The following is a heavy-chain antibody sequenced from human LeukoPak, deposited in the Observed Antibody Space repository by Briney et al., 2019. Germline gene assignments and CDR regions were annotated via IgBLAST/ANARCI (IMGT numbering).Heavy chain of an antibody. CDR3: ARVGYCSSTSCYQGWFDP. CDR1: GFTFSSYG. Sequence: GRSLRLSCAASGFTFSSYGMHWVRQAPGKGLEWVAVIWYDGSNKYYADSVKGRFTISRDNSKNTLYLQMNSLRAEDTAVYYCARVGYCSSTSCYQGWFDPWGQGTLVTVSS. J-gene: IGHJ5*02. D-gene: IGHD2-2*01. CDR2: IWYDGSNK. V-gene: IGHV3-33*01.